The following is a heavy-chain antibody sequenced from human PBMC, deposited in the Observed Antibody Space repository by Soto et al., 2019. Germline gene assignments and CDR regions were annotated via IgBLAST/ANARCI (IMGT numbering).Heavy chain of an antibody. Sequence: EVQLVESGGGLVKPGGSLRLSCAASGFTFSSYSMNWVRQAPGKGLEWVSSISSSSSYIYYADSVKGRFTISRDNAKNSLYLQMNSLRAEDTAVYYCVRLGELYYYDSSGYGPYYFDYWGQGTLVTVSS. D-gene: IGHD3-22*01. CDR2: ISSSSSYI. J-gene: IGHJ4*02. V-gene: IGHV3-21*01. CDR1: GFTFSSYS. CDR3: VRLGELYYYDSSGYGPYYFDY.